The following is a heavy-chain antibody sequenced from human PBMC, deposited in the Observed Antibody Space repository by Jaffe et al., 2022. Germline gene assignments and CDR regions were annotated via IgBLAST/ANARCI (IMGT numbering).Heavy chain of an antibody. D-gene: IGHD3-3*01. CDR2: INSDGSST. V-gene: IGHV3-74*01. CDR1: GFTFSSYW. CDR3: ARDLRVGYTIFGLNWFDP. Sequence: EVQLVESGGGLVQPGGSLRLSCAASGFTFSSYWMHWVRQAPGKGLVWVSRINSDGSSTSYADSVKGRFTISRDNAKNTLYLQMNSLRAEDTAVYYCARDLRVGYTIFGLNWFDPWGQGTLVTVSS. J-gene: IGHJ5*02.